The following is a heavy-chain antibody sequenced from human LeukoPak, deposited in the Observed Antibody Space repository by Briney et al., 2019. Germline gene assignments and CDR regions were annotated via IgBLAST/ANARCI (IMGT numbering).Heavy chain of an antibody. CDR2: ISTYNGNT. V-gene: IGHV1-18*01. CDR3: ARAVWFGELFYYYYYMDV. Sequence: GASVKVSCKASGYTFTSYGISWVRQAPGQGLEWMGWISTYNGNTNYAQKLQGRVTMTTDTSTSTAYMELRRLRSDDTAVYYCARAVWFGELFYYYYYMDVWGKGTTVTISS. D-gene: IGHD3-10*01. CDR1: GYTFTSYG. J-gene: IGHJ6*03.